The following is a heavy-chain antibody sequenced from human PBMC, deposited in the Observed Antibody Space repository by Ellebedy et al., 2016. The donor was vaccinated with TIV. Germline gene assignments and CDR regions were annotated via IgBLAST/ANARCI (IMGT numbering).Heavy chain of an antibody. Sequence: PGGSLRLSCAASGFSFRNYAMHWVRQAPGKGLGGVAIISFAGDSKYYADSVKGRVTNSRDNSKNTLYLQMSGLRAEDAAVYDGARADFHGSGYYGMDVWGLGTTVTVSS. D-gene: IGHD3-10*01. V-gene: IGHV3-30*15. CDR2: ISFAGDSK. CDR3: ARADFHGSGYYGMDV. CDR1: GFSFRNYA. J-gene: IGHJ6*02.